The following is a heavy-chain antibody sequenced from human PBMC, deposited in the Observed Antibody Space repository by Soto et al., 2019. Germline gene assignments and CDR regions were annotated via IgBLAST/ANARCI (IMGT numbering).Heavy chain of an antibody. Sequence: ASVKVSCKASGYTFTSYAMHWVRQAPGQRLEWMGWINAGNGNTKYSQKFQGRVTITRDTSASTAYMELSSLRSEDTAVYYCASSGDCSGGSCYPNYYYYMDVWGKGTTVTVSS. D-gene: IGHD2-15*01. V-gene: IGHV1-3*01. CDR2: INAGNGNT. CDR1: GYTFTSYA. J-gene: IGHJ6*03. CDR3: ASSGDCSGGSCYPNYYYYMDV.